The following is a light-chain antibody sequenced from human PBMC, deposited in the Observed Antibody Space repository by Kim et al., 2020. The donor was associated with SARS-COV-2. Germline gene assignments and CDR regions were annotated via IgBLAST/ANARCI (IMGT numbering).Light chain of an antibody. CDR3: QQRSKWPLT. Sequence: PGERATLSCRASQSVSKSLGWYQQKTGQAPRLLIYDASNRATGIPARFSGSGSGTDFTLTISSLEPEDFAVYHCQQRSKWPLTFGGGTKVE. J-gene: IGKJ4*01. CDR1: QSVSKS. V-gene: IGKV3-11*01. CDR2: DAS.